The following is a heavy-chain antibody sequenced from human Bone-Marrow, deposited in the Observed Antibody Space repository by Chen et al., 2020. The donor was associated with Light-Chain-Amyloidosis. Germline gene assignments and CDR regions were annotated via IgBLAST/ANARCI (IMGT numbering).Heavy chain of an antibody. Sequence: QLQLQESGPGLVKPSETLSLTCTVSGGSISSSSYYWGWIRQPPGKGLEWIVSIDYSGITYYNPSLKSRVTISVDTSKKQLSLKLSSVTAADTAVYYCARGRGGGWGSYYDWGQGTLVTVSS. V-gene: IGHV4-39*07. CDR1: GGSISSSSYY. CDR3: ARGRGGGWGSYYD. CDR2: IDYSGIT. J-gene: IGHJ4*02. D-gene: IGHD1-26*01.